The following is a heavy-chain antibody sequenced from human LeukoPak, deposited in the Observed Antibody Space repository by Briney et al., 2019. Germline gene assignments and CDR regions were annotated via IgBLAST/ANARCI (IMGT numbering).Heavy chain of an antibody. D-gene: IGHD3-22*01. CDR2: IYYRGST. CDR3: ARGGGAYYDNSGYYRGGSEFDY. V-gene: IGHV4-59*01. CDR1: GGSISSYY. Sequence: SETLSLTCTVSGGSISSYYWSWIRQPPGKGLEWIGYIYYRGSTNYNPSLKSRVTISVDTSKNQFSLKLSSVTAADTAVYYCARGGGAYYDNSGYYRGGSEFDYWGQGTLVTVSS. J-gene: IGHJ4*02.